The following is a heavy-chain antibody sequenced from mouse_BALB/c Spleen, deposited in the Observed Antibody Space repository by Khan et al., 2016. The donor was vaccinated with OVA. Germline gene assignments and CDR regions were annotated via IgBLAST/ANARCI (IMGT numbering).Heavy chain of an antibody. V-gene: IGHV9-3-1*01. D-gene: IGHD2-10*01. CDR2: INTYTGEP. CDR1: GYTFTNYG. CDR3: ARPPYFSYVMVY. J-gene: IGHJ4*01. Sequence: QIQLVQSGPELKKPGETVKISCKASGYTFTNYGMNWVKQAPGKGLKWMGWINTYTGEPTYADDFKGRFAFSLETSASTAYLQINNHKNEDTATYFCARPPYFSYVMVYWGQGTSGTVSS.